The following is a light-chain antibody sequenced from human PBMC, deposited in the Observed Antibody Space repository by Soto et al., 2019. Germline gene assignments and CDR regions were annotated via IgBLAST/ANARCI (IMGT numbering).Light chain of an antibody. CDR3: QQYNSVSLLT. CDR2: KAS. V-gene: IGKV1-5*03. J-gene: IGKJ4*01. CDR1: QSISNW. Sequence: DIQMTQSPSTLSASVGDRVTITCRASQSISNWLAWYQQKPGKAPKLLIYKASNLETGVPSRFTGSASGTELTLTISSLQPDDFATYDCQQYNSVSLLTFGGGTKVDNK.